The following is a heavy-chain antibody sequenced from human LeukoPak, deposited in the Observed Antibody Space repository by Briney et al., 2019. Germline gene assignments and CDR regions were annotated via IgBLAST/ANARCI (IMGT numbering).Heavy chain of an antibody. D-gene: IGHD2-15*01. CDR2: NRGSGGST. CDR1: GFTFSSDA. Sequence: GGSLRLSCAASGFTFSSDAVSWVRHAPGKGLEWVSANRGSGGSTYYANYVRGRFTISRDNSKNTMYLQMNSVRAEDTAVYYCAKERGYCSGGSCYRVCMVAGPVDYWGQGTLVTVSS. V-gene: IGHV3-23*01. J-gene: IGHJ4*02. CDR3: AKERGYCSGGSCYRVCMVAGPVDY.